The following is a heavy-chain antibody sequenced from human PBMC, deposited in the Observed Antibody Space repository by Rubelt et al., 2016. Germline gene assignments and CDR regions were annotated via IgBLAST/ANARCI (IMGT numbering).Heavy chain of an antibody. CDR1: GASISSDY. CDR2: IYYSGST. Sequence: QVQLQESGPGLVKPSETLSLTCTVSGASISSDYWSWIRQPPGKGLEWIGYIYYSGSTNYSPSLKSRGTMSVNKSKNQLSRKLRSVTAADTAGYYCATHYYGMDVWGQGTTVTVSS. J-gene: IGHJ6*02. V-gene: IGHV4-59*01. CDR3: ATHYYGMDV.